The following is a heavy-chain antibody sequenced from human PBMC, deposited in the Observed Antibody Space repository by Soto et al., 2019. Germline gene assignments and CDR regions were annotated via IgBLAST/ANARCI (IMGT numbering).Heavy chain of an antibody. V-gene: IGHV1-46*01. CDR3: ARGYSLYYYDSSGYYYVEY. D-gene: IGHD3-22*01. CDR1: GYTFTSYY. J-gene: IGHJ4*02. CDR2: INPSGGST. Sequence: ASVKVSCKASGYTFTSYYMHWVRQAPGQGLEWTGIINPSGGSTSYAQKFQGRVTMTRDTSTSTVYMELSSLRSEDTAVYYCARGYSLYYYDSSGYYYVEYWGKGTLVTVSS.